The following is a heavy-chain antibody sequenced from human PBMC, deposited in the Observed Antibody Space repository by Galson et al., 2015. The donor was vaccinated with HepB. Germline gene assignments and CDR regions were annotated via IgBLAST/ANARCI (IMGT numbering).Heavy chain of an antibody. CDR2: IKQDGSEK. Sequence: SLRLSCAASGFTFSSYWMSWVRQAPGKGLEWVANIKQDGSEKYYVDSVKGRFTISRDNAKNSLYLQMNSLRAEDTAVYYCARDGTTWWYYYYGMDVWGQGTTVTVSS. V-gene: IGHV3-7*03. CDR1: GFTFSSYW. CDR3: ARDGTTWWYYYYGMDV. D-gene: IGHD2-15*01. J-gene: IGHJ6*02.